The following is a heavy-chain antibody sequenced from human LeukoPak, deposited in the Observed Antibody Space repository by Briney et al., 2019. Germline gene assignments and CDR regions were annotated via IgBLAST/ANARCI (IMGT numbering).Heavy chain of an antibody. J-gene: IGHJ2*01. CDR3: AREVARKGFNMIVRGYWYFDL. CDR2: ITTSSSYI. Sequence: GGSLRLSCAASGFTFSSYSMNWVRQAPGKGLEWVSSITTSSSYIYYADSVKGRFTISRDNAKNPLYLQMNSLKTEDTAVYYCAREVARKGFNMIVRGYWYFDLWGRGTLVTVSS. V-gene: IGHV3-21*04. D-gene: IGHD3-22*01. CDR1: GFTFSSYS.